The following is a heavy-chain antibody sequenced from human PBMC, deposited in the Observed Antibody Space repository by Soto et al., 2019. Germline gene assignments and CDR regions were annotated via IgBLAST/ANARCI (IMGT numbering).Heavy chain of an antibody. D-gene: IGHD3-10*01. V-gene: IGHV1-2*04. J-gene: IGHJ6*02. Sequence: ASVKVSCQASGYTFTGYYMHCVRQAPGQGLEWMGWINPNSGGTNYAQKFQGWVTMTRDTSISTAYMELSRLRSDDTAVYYWARASITMVRGVEIPKPAGGMDVWGQGTTVTVSS. CDR2: INPNSGGT. CDR1: GYTFTGYY. CDR3: ARASITMVRGVEIPKPAGGMDV.